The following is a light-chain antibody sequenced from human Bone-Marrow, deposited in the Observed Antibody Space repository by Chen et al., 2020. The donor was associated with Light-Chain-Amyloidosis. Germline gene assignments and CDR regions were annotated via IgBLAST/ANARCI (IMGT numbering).Light chain of an antibody. CDR1: DLPTKY. Sequence: SYELTQPPSVSGSPGQTARITCSGDDLPTKYAYWYKQKPGQAPGLVIHRDTERPSGISERFSGSSSGKTATLTISGVQAEDEADYHCQSADSSGTYEVIFGGGTKLTVL. CDR2: RDT. J-gene: IGLJ2*01. V-gene: IGLV3-25*03. CDR3: QSADSSGTYEVI.